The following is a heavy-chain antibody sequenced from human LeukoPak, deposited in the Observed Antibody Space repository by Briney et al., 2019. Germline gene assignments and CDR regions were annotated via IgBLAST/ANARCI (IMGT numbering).Heavy chain of an antibody. CDR2: IWYDGSNK. J-gene: IGHJ4*02. Sequence: GGSLRLSCAASGFTFSSYGMHWVRQAPGKGLEWVAVIWYDGSNKYYADSVKGRFTISRDNSKNTLYLQMDSLRAEDTAVYYCAKDLVDYYDSSGYFDYWGQGTLVTVPS. D-gene: IGHD3-22*01. CDR3: AKDLVDYYDSSGYFDY. V-gene: IGHV3-33*06. CDR1: GFTFSSYG.